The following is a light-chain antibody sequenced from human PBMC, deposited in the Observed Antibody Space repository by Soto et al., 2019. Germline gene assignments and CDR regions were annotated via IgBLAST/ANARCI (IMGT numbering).Light chain of an antibody. CDR3: GSYTSSSSWV. J-gene: IGLJ3*02. CDR1: SRDVGTYNS. CDR2: DVS. V-gene: IGLV2-14*03. Sequence: QSVLTQPASVSGSPGQSITVSCTGSSRDVGTYNSVSWYQQHPGKAPKLIIYDVSNRPAGVSNRFSGSKSGNTASLTISGLQTEDEADYYCGSYTSSSSWVFCGGTKLTVL.